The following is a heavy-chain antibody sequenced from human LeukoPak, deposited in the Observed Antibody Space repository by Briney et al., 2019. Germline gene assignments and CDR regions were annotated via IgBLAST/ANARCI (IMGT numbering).Heavy chain of an antibody. CDR3: AAGDYSNYVNY. CDR2: ISYDGSNK. Sequence: PGGSLRLSCAASGFTFSSYAMHWVRQAPGKGLEWVAVISYDGSNKYYADSVKGRFTISRDNSKYTLYLQMNSLRAEDTAVYYCAAGDYSNYVNYWGQGTLVTVSS. J-gene: IGHJ4*02. CDR1: GFTFSSYA. V-gene: IGHV3-30-3*01. D-gene: IGHD4-4*01.